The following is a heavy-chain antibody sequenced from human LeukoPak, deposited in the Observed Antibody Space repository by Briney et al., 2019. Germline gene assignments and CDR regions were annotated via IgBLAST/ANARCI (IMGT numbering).Heavy chain of an antibody. CDR2: INPNSGGT. Sequence: ASVKVSCKASGYTFTGYYMHWVRQAPGQGLEWMGWINPNSGGTNYAQKFQGRVTMTRDTYISTAYMELSRLRSDNTAVYYRARDPGPPLTTVTTFPVYYLDYWGQGTLVTVSS. J-gene: IGHJ4*02. CDR1: GYTFTGYY. D-gene: IGHD4-17*01. CDR3: ARDPGPPLTTVTTFPVYYLDY. V-gene: IGHV1-2*02.